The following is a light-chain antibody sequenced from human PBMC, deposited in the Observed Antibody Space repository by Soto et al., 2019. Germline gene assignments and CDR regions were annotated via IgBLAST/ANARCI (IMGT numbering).Light chain of an antibody. J-gene: IGLJ2*01. CDR1: SSDIRDSNY. CDR2: EVT. Sequence: QSALTQPPSASGSPGQSVTLSCSGISSDIRDSNYVSWYQQHPGKAPKLVVSEVTKRPSGVPDRFSGARSGTTAFLTISGLQTEDEADYYCGSKAGSDKHVVFGGGTKVTVL. V-gene: IGLV2-8*01. CDR3: GSKAGSDKHVV.